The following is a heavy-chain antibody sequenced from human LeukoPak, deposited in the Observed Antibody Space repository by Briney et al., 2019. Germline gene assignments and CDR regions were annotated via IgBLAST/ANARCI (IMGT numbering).Heavy chain of an antibody. CDR3: ARPITMVRGVIISNAFDI. Sequence: SETLSLTCTVSGGSISSSSYYWGWIRQPPGKGLEWIGSIYYSGSTYYSPSLKSRVTISVDTSKNQFSLKLSSVTAADTAVYYCARPITMVRGVIISNAFDIWGQGTMVTVSS. D-gene: IGHD3-10*01. CDR2: IYYSGST. J-gene: IGHJ3*02. V-gene: IGHV4-39*01. CDR1: GGSISSSSYY.